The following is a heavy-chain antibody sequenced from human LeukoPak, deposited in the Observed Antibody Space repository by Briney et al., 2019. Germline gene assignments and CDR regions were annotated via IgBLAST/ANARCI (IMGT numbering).Heavy chain of an antibody. CDR3: ARSGRNYYYYYYMDV. V-gene: IGHV3-48*03. CDR2: ISSSGSTI. Sequence: GGSLSLSCAASAFTFSSYEMNWVRHAPGKGLEWVSYISSSGSTIYHADSGKGPFTISRDNAKNSMYLQMNRLRAEDTAVYYCARSGRNYYYYYYMDVWGKGTTVTISS. CDR1: AFTFSSYE. D-gene: IGHD6-25*01. J-gene: IGHJ6*03.